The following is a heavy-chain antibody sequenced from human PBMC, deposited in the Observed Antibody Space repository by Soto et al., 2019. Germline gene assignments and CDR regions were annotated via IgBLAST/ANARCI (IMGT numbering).Heavy chain of an antibody. V-gene: IGHV3-23*01. CDR1: GFTFRSYA. J-gene: IGHJ4*02. D-gene: IGHD2-8*01. CDR3: TKNLSNGIPDY. CDR2: ISGSGGGT. Sequence: GGSLRLSCAASGFTFRSYAMSWVRQAPGKGLEWVSLISGSGGGTYYADSVKGRFTISRDNAKNTLYLQMNSLRAEDTAVFYCTKNLSNGIPDYWGQGTLVTVSS.